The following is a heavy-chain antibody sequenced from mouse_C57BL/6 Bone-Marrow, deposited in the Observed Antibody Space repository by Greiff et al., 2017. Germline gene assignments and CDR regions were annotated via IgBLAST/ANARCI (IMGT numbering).Heavy chain of an antibody. CDR2: IHPNSGST. D-gene: IGHD2-3*01. CDR3: ASFYDGYYGFAY. J-gene: IGHJ3*01. CDR1: GYTFTSYW. V-gene: IGHV1-64*01. Sequence: QVQLQQPGAELVKPGASVKLSCKASGYTFTSYWMHWVKQRLGQGLEWIGMIHPNSGSTNYNEKFKSKATLTVDKSSSTAYMQLSSLTSVYSAVYYCASFYDGYYGFAYWGQGTLVTVSA.